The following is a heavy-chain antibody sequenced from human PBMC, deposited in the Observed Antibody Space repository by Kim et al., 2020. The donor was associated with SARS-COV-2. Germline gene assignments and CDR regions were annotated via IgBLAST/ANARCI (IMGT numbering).Heavy chain of an antibody. J-gene: IGHJ6*02. CDR3: ARVNSGSYDYYYGMDV. CDR1: GGSISSYY. CDR2: IYYSGST. D-gene: IGHD1-26*01. Sequence: SETLSLTCTVSGGSISSYYWSWIRQPPGKGLEWIGYIYYSGSTNYNPSLKSRVTISVDTSKNQFSLKLSSVTAADTAVYYCARVNSGSYDYYYGMDVWGQGTTVTVSS. V-gene: IGHV4-59*13.